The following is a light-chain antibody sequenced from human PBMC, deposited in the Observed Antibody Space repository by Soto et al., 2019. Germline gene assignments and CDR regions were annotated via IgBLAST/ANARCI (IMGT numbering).Light chain of an antibody. J-gene: IGKJ2*01. CDR1: QSVGSN. CDR3: EQYNNWYT. Sequence: EIVMRQSPATLSVSPGERATLSCRASQSVGSNLAWYQQKPGQAPRLLIYRASTRATGIPARFSGSGSGTEFSLTISSLQSEDFAVYYCEQYNNWYTFGQGTKLEIK. V-gene: IGKV3D-15*01. CDR2: RAS.